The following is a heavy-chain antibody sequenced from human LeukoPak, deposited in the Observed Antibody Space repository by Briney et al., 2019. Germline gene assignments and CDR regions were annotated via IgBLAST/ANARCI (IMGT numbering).Heavy chain of an antibody. CDR2: ISGSASTK. D-gene: IGHD3-10*01. CDR1: GFTLSSYE. V-gene: IGHV3-48*03. J-gene: IGHJ5*02. Sequence: PGGSLRLSCAASGFTLSSYEMNWVRQAPGKGLEWVSYISGSASTKYYADSVKGRFTISRDNAKNSLYLQMNSLRAEHTAVYYCASAGGWLDGEGNWFDPWGQGTLVTVSS. CDR3: ASAGGWLDGEGNWFDP.